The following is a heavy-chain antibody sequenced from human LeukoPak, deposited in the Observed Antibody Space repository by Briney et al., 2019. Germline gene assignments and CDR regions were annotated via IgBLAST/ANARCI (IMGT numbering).Heavy chain of an antibody. D-gene: IGHD3-10*01. Sequence: SETLSLTCAVSGYSISSGYYWGWSRQPPGKGLGWIGSIYHSGSTYYNPSLKSRVTISVDTSKNQFSLKLSSVTAADTAVYYCARGRVMVQVWFDPWGQGTLVTVSS. J-gene: IGHJ5*02. CDR2: IYHSGST. CDR3: ARGRVMVQVWFDP. CDR1: GYSISSGYY. V-gene: IGHV4-38-2*01.